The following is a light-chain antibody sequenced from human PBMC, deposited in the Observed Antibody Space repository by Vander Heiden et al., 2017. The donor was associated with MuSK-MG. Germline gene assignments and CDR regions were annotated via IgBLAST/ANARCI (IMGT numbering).Light chain of an antibody. CDR3: QQVNSFPFT. J-gene: IGKJ3*01. Sequence: DIQLTPSPSFLSASVGDRVTITCRATQGISSYVAWYQQKPGKTPNLLIYAASSLQSGVPSRFSGSGSGTEFTLTISSLQPEDFATYYCQQVNSFPFTFGPGTKVDIK. CDR2: AAS. V-gene: IGKV1-9*01. CDR1: QGISSY.